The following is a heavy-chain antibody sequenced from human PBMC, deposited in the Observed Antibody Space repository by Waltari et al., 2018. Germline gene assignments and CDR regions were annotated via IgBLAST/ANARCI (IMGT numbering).Heavy chain of an antibody. CDR3: ARHRITMVRGAPADY. Sequence: EVQLVQSGAEVKKPGESLKISCKGSGYSFTSYWIGWVRQMPGKGLEWMGIICPAGSDTRYGPSFQGKVTISADKSISTAYLQWSSLKASDTAMYYCARHRITMVRGAPADYWGQGTLVTVSS. V-gene: IGHV5-51*01. D-gene: IGHD3-10*01. CDR2: ICPAGSDT. CDR1: GYSFTSYW. J-gene: IGHJ4*02.